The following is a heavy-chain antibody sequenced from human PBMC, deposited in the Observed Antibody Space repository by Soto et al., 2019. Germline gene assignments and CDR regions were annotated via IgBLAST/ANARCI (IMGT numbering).Heavy chain of an antibody. J-gene: IGHJ4*02. D-gene: IGHD3-9*01. CDR3: AREYYDILTGRKYFDY. Sequence: SETLSLTCTVSGRSISSYYWSLIRQPPGKGLEWIGYIYYSGSTNYNPYLKSRVTISVDTSKNQFSLKLSSVTAADTAVYYCAREYYDILTGRKYFDYWGQGTLVTVSS. CDR2: IYYSGST. V-gene: IGHV4-59*01. CDR1: GRSISSYY.